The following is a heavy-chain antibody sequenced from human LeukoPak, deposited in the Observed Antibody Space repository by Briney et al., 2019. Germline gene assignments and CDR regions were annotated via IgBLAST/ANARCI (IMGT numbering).Heavy chain of an antibody. Sequence: SETLSLTCTVSGGSISSYYWSWIRQPPGKGLEWVGYIYYSGSTYYNPSLKSRVTISVDTSKNQFSLKLSSVTAADTAVYYCARVYGDYYYYYYMDVWGKGTTVTVSS. CDR2: IYYSGST. V-gene: IGHV4-59*08. J-gene: IGHJ6*03. CDR1: GGSISSYY. D-gene: IGHD4-17*01. CDR3: ARVYGDYYYYYYMDV.